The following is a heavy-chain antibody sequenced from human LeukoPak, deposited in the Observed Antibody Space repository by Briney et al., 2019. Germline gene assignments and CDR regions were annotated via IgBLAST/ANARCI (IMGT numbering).Heavy chain of an antibody. CDR1: GGSFSGYY. CDR3: ARVRRAGYCSSTSCSYYYYYGMDV. J-gene: IGHJ6*02. V-gene: IGHV4-34*01. CDR2: INHSGST. Sequence: SETLSLTCAVYGGSFSGYYWSWIRQPPGKGLGWIGEINHSGSTNYNPSLKSRVTISVDTSKNQFSLKLSSVTAADTAVYYCARVRRAGYCSSTSCSYYYYYGMDVWGQGTTVTVSS. D-gene: IGHD2-2*03.